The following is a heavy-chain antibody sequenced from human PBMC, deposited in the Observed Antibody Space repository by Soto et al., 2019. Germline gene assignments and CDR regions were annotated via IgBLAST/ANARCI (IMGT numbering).Heavy chain of an antibody. CDR1: GGSISRSSYF. J-gene: IGHJ5*02. CDR3: ARHRSDFWFDP. Sequence: SETLSLTCTVSGGSISRSSYFWGWIRQPPGKGLEWIGSIYYSGSTYYNPSLKSRVTVSVDTSKNQFSLKLNSVTAADTAVYYCARHRSDFWFDPWGQGTLVTVSS. CDR2: IYYSGST. D-gene: IGHD2-15*01. V-gene: IGHV4-39*01.